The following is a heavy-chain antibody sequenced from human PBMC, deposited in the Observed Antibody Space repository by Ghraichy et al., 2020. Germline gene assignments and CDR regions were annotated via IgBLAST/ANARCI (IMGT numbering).Heavy chain of an antibody. D-gene: IGHD1-26*01. V-gene: IGHV3-53*01. J-gene: IGHJ4*02. CDR1: GFTVSSD. CDR3: VRERWGQGFDS. Sequence: GGSLRLSCTASGFTVSSDMNWVRQAPGKGLEWVSVIYTAGNTNYADSVKGRFTISIDKSKNTLYFQLNSLRVEDTAVYYCVRERWGQGFDSWGQGTLVTVYS. CDR2: IYTAGNT.